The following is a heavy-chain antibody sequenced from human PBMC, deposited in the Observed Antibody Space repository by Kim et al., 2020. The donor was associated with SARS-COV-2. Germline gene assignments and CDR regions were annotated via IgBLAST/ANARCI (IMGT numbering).Heavy chain of an antibody. J-gene: IGHJ4*02. CDR2: FDPEDGET. Sequence: ASVKVSCKVSGYTLTELSMHWVRQAPGKGLEWMGGFDPEDGETIYAQKFQGRVTMTEDTSTDTAYMELSSLRSEDTAVYYCATGSGYCSGGSCYEFDYWGQGTLVTISS. V-gene: IGHV1-24*01. D-gene: IGHD2-15*01. CDR3: ATGSGYCSGGSCYEFDY. CDR1: GYTLTELS.